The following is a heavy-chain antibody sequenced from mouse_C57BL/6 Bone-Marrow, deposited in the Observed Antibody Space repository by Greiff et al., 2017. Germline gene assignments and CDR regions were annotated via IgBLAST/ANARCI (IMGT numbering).Heavy chain of an antibody. CDR2: ISYDGSN. D-gene: IGHD4-1*01. J-gene: IGHJ3*01. Sequence: EVQLVESGPGLVKPSQSLSLTCSVTGYSITSGYYWNWIRQFPGNKLEWMGYISYDGSNNYNPSLKNRISITRDTSKNQVFLKLNSVTTEDTATCYCASDGNWGPWFADWGHGTLVTVSA. V-gene: IGHV3-6*01. CDR1: GYSITSGYY. CDR3: ASDGNWGPWFAD.